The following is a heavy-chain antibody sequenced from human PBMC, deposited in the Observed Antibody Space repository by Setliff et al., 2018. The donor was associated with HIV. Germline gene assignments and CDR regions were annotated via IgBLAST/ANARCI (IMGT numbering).Heavy chain of an antibody. CDR3: ARIPQLLDYAMDV. V-gene: IGHV4-30-2*01. Sequence: SETLSLTCAVSGGSISSGSYSWTWIRQPPGKGLEWIAYIFHSGRIYYNPTLKIRVTMSVDRSKNHLSLNVTSVTAADTAVYYCARIPQLLDYAMDVWGQGTTVTVSS. CDR1: GGSISSGSYS. J-gene: IGHJ6*02. D-gene: IGHD2-2*01. CDR2: IFHSGRI.